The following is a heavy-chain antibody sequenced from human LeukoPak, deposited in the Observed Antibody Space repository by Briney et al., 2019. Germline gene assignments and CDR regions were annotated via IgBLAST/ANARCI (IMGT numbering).Heavy chain of an antibody. Sequence: GESLKISCKGSGYSFTTYWIGWVRQMPGKGLEWMGIIYPDDSDTRYSPSFQGRVTISADKSISTAYLQWSSLKATDTAMYYCARPTSIVGATLYWGQGTLVTVSS. J-gene: IGHJ4*02. D-gene: IGHD1-26*01. V-gene: IGHV5-51*01. CDR1: GYSFTTYW. CDR2: IYPDDSDT. CDR3: ARPTSIVGATLY.